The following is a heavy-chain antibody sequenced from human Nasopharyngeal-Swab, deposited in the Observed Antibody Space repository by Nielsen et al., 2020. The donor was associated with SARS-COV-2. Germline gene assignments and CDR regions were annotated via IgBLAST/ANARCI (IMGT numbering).Heavy chain of an antibody. Sequence: SETLSLTCAVYGGSFSGYYWSWIRQPPGKGLEWIGEINHSGSTNYNPALKSRVTISVDTSKNQFSLKLSSVTAADTAVYYCARGRGYGSGSYYYYYYYMDVWGKGTTVTVSS. CDR2: INHSGST. D-gene: IGHD3-10*01. J-gene: IGHJ6*03. CDR1: GGSFSGYY. CDR3: ARGRGYGSGSYYYYYYYMDV. V-gene: IGHV4-34*01.